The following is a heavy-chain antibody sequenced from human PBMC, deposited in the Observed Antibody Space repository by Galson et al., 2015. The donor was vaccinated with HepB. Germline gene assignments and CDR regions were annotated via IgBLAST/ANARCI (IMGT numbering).Heavy chain of an antibody. CDR2: ITDGGTT. J-gene: IGHJ4*02. D-gene: IGHD4-11*01. Sequence: SLRLSCAASGFTFSDAWMTWVRQAPGKGLEWVGRITDGGTTDYAAPVKGRFTISRDDSKNTLYLEMNSLKTEDTAVYYCTPHPYRGPGDYWGQGTLVTVSS. V-gene: IGHV3-15*01. CDR3: TPHPYRGPGDY. CDR1: GFTFSDAW.